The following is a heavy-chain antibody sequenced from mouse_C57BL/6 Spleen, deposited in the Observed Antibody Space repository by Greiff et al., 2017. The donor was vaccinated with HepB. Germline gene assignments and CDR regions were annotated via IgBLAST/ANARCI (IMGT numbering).Heavy chain of an antibody. Sequence: VQLQQSGPGLVQPSQSLSITCTVSGFSLTSYGVHWVRQSPGKGLEWLGVIWSGGSTDYNAAFISRLSISKDNSKSQVFFKMNSLQADDTAIYYCARNWNDGYAMDYWGQGTSVTVSS. CDR3: ARNWNDGYAMDY. V-gene: IGHV2-2*01. CDR2: IWSGGST. CDR1: GFSLTSYG. J-gene: IGHJ4*01. D-gene: IGHD2-3*01.